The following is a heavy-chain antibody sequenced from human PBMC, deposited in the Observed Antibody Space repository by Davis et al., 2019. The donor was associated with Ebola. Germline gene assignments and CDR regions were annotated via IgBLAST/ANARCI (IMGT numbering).Heavy chain of an antibody. CDR1: GGTFSSYA. CDR3: ARPIEKKCSPGCFDL. Sequence: AAPVKVSCKASGGTFSSYAISWVRQAPGQGLEWMGWISAYNGNTNYAQKLQGRVTMTTDTSTSTAYMELRSLRSEDTAVYYCARPIEKKCSPGCFDLWGRGTPVTVSS. J-gene: IGHJ2*01. V-gene: IGHV1-18*01. D-gene: IGHD2-8*01. CDR2: ISAYNGNT.